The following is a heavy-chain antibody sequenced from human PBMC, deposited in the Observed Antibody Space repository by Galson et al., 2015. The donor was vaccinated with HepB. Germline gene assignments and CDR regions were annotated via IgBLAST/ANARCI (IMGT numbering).Heavy chain of an antibody. D-gene: IGHD3-3*01. V-gene: IGHV3-7*05. CDR1: GFTFTRYW. J-gene: IGHJ4*02. CDR2: IKQYESDK. Sequence: SLRLSCTASGFTFTRYWMSWVRQAPGKGLQWMASIKQYESDKYFVDYVKGRFNIFRDDANNSPFLQMNSLRAEDTAVYYCARDIGGEHYNYWTGEKFDYWGPGTLVSVSS. CDR3: ARDIGGEHYNYWTGEKFDY.